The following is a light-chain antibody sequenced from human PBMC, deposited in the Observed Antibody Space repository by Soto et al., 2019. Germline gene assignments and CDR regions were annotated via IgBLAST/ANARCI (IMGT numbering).Light chain of an antibody. J-gene: IGKJ1*01. V-gene: IGKV1-39*01. CDR3: QQSYSTPRT. CDR1: QSISSY. CDR2: AAS. Sequence: DIQMTQSPSSLSASVGDRVTITCRASQSISSYLNWYQQKPGKAPKLLIYAASSLQSGVPSRFSVSGSGTDFTLTISSLQPEDFANDDCQQSYSTPRTVGQGTKVYIK.